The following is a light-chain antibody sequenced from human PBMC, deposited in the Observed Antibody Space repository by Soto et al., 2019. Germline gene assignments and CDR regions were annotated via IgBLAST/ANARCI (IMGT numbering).Light chain of an antibody. V-gene: IGKV3-15*01. J-gene: IGKJ1*01. CDR1: QSISSN. CDR2: GAS. CDR3: QQYNNWPWT. Sequence: EIVMTQSPATLPVSPGERVTLSCRTSQSISSNLAWYQQKPGQAPRLLIYGASTRATGIPARFSGSGSGTEFTLTISSLQSEDFAVYYCQQYNNWPWTFGQGTKV.